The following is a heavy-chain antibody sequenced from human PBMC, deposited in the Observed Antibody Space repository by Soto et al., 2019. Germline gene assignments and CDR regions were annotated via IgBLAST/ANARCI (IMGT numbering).Heavy chain of an antibody. Sequence: GGSLRLSCAASGFTFSNAWMNWVRQAPGKGLEWVGRIKSKTDGGTTDYAAPVKGRFTISRDDSKNTLYLQMNSLKTEDTAVYYCTTRARGHAYYDSSGQDYWGQGTLVTVSS. J-gene: IGHJ4*02. D-gene: IGHD3-22*01. CDR1: GFTFSNAW. CDR3: TTRARGHAYYDSSGQDY. V-gene: IGHV3-15*07. CDR2: IKSKTDGGTT.